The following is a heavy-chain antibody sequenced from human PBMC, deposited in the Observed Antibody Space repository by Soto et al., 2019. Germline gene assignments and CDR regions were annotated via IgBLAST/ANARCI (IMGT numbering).Heavy chain of an antibody. CDR3: ARERSAAGTGWFDP. D-gene: IGHD6-13*01. CDR1: GYTFTSYD. V-gene: IGHV1-8*01. Sequence: QVQRVQSGAEVKKFGASVKVSCKASGYTFTSYDINWVRQATGQGLEWMGWMNPNRGNTGYAQKFQGRVTMTRNTSISTAYMELSSLRYEDTAVYYCARERSAAGTGWFDPWGQGTLVTVSS. CDR2: MNPNRGNT. J-gene: IGHJ5*02.